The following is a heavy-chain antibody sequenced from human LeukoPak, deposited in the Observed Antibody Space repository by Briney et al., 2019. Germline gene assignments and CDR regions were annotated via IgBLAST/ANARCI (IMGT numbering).Heavy chain of an antibody. Sequence: ASVKVSCKAAGYTFTSYGISWLRQAPGQGLEWMGWISAYNGNTNYAQKLQGRVTMTTDTSTSTAYMELRSLRSDDTAVYYCARDSSMTVWEPWGQGTLVTVSS. CDR1: GYTFTSYG. CDR3: ARDSSMTVWEP. CDR2: ISAYNGNT. V-gene: IGHV1-18*01. D-gene: IGHD2/OR15-2a*01. J-gene: IGHJ5*02.